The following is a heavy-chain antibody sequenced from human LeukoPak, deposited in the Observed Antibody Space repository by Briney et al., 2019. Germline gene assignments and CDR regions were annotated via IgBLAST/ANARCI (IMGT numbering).Heavy chain of an antibody. CDR2: IYYSGST. V-gene: IGHV4-59*08. J-gene: IGHJ4*02. D-gene: IGHD6-25*01. Sequence: KPSETLSLTCTVSGGSISSYYWSWIRQPAGKGLEWIGYIYYSGSTNYNPSLKSRVTISVDTSKNQFSLKLSSVTAADTAVYYCARHEPQRRLTAVGIDYWGQGTLVTVSS. CDR3: ARHEPQRRLTAVGIDY. CDR1: GGSISSYY.